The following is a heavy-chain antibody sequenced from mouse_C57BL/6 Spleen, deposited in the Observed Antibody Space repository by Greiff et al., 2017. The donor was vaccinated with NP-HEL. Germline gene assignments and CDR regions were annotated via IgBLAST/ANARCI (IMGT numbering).Heavy chain of an antibody. V-gene: IGHV5-16*01. D-gene: IGHD4-1*01. CDR2: INYDGSST. CDR3: AREGALGSFAY. CDR1: GFTFSDYY. J-gene: IGHJ3*01. Sequence: EVQLVESEGGLVQPGSSMKLSCTASGFTFSDYYMAWVRQVPEKGLEWVANINYDGSSTYYLDSLKSRFIISRDNAKNILYLQMSSLKSEDTATYYCAREGALGSFAYWGQGTLVTVSA.